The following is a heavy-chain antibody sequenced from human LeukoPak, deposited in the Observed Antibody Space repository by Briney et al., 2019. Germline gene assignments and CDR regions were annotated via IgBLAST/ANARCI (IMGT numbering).Heavy chain of an antibody. CDR2: IYSGGST. CDR3: AKVLRGFTYGKFDY. J-gene: IGHJ4*02. D-gene: IGHD5-18*01. CDR1: GFTVSSNY. Sequence: GGSLRLSCAASGFTVSSNYMSWVRQAPGKGLEWVSVIYSGGSTYYADSVKGRFTISRHNSKNTLYLQMNSLRAEDTAVYYCAKVLRGFTYGKFDYWGQGTLVTVSS. V-gene: IGHV3-53*04.